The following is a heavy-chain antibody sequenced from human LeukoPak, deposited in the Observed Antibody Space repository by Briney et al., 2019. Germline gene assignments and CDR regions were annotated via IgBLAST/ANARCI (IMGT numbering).Heavy chain of an antibody. CDR3: ARGIYDYVWGRSHYFDY. V-gene: IGHV4-34*01. CDR2: INHSGST. J-gene: IGHJ4*02. CDR1: GGSISSYY. D-gene: IGHD3-16*01. Sequence: SQTLSLTCTVSGGSISSYYWSWIRQPPGKGLEWIGEINHSGSTNYNPSLKSRVTISVDTSKNQFSLKLSSVTAADTAVYYCARGIYDYVWGRSHYFDYWGQGTLVTVSS.